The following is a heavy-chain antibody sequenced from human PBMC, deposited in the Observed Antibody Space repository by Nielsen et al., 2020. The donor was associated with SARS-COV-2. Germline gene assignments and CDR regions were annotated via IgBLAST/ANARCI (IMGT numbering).Heavy chain of an antibody. CDR3: ARAITMVRGWGYYYYGMDV. J-gene: IGHJ6*02. Sequence: GGSLRLSCAASGFTFSSYDMHWVRQATGKGLEWVSAISTAGDTYYPGSVKGRFTISRENAKNSLYLQMNSLRAGDTAVYYCARAITMVRGWGYYYYGMDVWGQGTTVTVSS. D-gene: IGHD3-10*01. CDR2: ISTAGDT. V-gene: IGHV3-13*01. CDR1: GFTFSSYD.